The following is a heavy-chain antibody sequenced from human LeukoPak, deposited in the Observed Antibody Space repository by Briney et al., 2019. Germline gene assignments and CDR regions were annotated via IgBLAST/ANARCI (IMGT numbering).Heavy chain of an antibody. J-gene: IGHJ3*02. CDR2: IYTSGST. CDR1: GDSIRSYY. CDR3: ARGASNGRGVAPQSSAFDI. V-gene: IGHV4-4*07. Sequence: SETLSLTCTVSGDSIRSYYWNWIRQPAGKGLEWIGRIYTSGSTNYNPSLKSRVTMSVDTSKNQFSLKLSSVTAADTAVYHCARGASNGRGVAPQSSAFDIWGQGTMVTVSS. D-gene: IGHD2-15*01.